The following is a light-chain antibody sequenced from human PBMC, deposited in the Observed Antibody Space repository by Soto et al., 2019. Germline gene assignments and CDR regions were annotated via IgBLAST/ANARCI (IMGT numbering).Light chain of an antibody. CDR3: QQRSDWPPYT. V-gene: IGKV3-11*01. CDR2: DAS. CDR1: QSVSTY. J-gene: IGKJ2*01. Sequence: EIVLTQSPATLSLSPGERATLSCRASQSVSTYLAWYQQKLGQAPRLLIYDASNRATGIPGRFSGSGSGTDFTLTISSLEPEDFAVYYCQQRSDWPPYTFGQGTKLEIK.